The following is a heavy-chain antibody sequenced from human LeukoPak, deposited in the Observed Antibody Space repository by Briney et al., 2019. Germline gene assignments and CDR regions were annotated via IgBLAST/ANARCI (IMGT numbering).Heavy chain of an antibody. V-gene: IGHV1-46*01. CDR1: GYTFTSYY. D-gene: IGHD5-24*01. CDR3: ARDGGKNVEIDY. CDR2: INPSGGST. J-gene: IGHJ4*02. Sequence: ASVTVSCTASGYTFTSYYMHWVRQAPGQGLEWMGIINPSGGSTSYAQKFQGRVTMTRDTSTSTVYMELGSLRSEDTAVYYCARDGGKNVEIDYWGQGTLVTVSS.